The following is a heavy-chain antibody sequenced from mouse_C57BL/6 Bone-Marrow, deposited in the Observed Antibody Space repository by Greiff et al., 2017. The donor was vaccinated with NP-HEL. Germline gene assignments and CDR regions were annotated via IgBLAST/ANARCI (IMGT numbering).Heavy chain of an antibody. Sequence: EVQGVESGGGLVKPGGSLKLSCAASGFTFSSYAMSWVRQTPEKRLEWVATISDGGSYTYYPDNVKGRFTIYRDNAKNNLYLQMSHLKSEDTAMYYCASRNSDYWGQGTTLTVSS. CDR3: ASRNSDY. CDR1: GFTFSSYA. V-gene: IGHV5-4*01. J-gene: IGHJ2*01. CDR2: ISDGGSYT.